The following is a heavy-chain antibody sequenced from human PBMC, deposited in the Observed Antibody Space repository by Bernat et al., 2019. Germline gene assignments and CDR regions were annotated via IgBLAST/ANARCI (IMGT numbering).Heavy chain of an antibody. D-gene: IGHD6-19*01. J-gene: IGHJ3*02. CDR2: ISGSGGST. V-gene: IGHV3-23*04. Sequence: EVQLVESGGGLVQPGGSLRLSCAASGFTFSSYAMSWVRQAPGKGLEWVAAISGSGGSTSYADSVKGRFTISRDNSKNTLYLQMNSLRAEDTAVYYCAKVRSQWLVNSWRRAAFDIWGQGTMVTVSS. CDR3: AKVRSQWLVNSWRRAAFDI. CDR1: GFTFSSYA.